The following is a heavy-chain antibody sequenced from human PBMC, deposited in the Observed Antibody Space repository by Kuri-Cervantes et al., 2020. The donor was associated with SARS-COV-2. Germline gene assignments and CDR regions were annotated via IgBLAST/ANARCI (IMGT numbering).Heavy chain of an antibody. D-gene: IGHD6-13*01. CDR1: GFTFSSYA. J-gene: IGHJ3*02. CDR2: ISYDGSNK. Sequence: GESLKISCAASGFTFSSYAMHWVRQAPGKGLEWVAVISYDGSNKYYADSVKGRFTISRDNSKNTLYLQMNSLRAEDTAVYYCAREAWEDGYRAGAFDIWGQGTMVTFSS. CDR3: AREAWEDGYRAGAFDI. V-gene: IGHV3-30-3*01.